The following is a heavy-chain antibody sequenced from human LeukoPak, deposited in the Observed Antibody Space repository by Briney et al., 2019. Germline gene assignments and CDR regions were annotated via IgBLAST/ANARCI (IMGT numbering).Heavy chain of an antibody. J-gene: IGHJ5*02. Sequence: SVKVSCKASGGTFSSYTISWVRQAPGQGLEWMGRIIPILGIANYAQKFQGRVTITADKSTSTAHMELSSLRSEDTAVYYCARAEAYCSGGSCYTANWSDPWGQGTLVTVSS. D-gene: IGHD2-15*01. CDR3: ARAEAYCSGGSCYTANWSDP. CDR1: GGTFSSYT. V-gene: IGHV1-69*02. CDR2: IIPILGIA.